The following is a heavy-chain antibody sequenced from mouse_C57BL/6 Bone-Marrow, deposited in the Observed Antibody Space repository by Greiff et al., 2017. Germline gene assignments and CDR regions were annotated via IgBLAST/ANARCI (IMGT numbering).Heavy chain of an antibody. CDR1: GFTFSSYA. V-gene: IGHV5-4*01. CDR2: ISDGGSYT. J-gene: IGHJ1*03. CDR3: ARVGRPYLYFDV. Sequence: EVQLVESGGGLVKPGGSLKLSCAASGFTFSSYAMSWVRQTPEKRLEWVATISDGGSYTYYPDNVKGRFTISRDNAKNNLYLQMSHLKSEDTAMYYCARVGRPYLYFDVWGTGTTVTVSS.